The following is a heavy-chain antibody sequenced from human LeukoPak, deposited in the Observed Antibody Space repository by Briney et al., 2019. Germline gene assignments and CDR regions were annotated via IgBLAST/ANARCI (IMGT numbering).Heavy chain of an antibody. CDR2: ISGSGGST. Sequence: GGSLRLSCAASRFTFSSYAMTWVRQAPGKGLEWVSAISGSGGSTYYADSVKGRFTISRDNSKNTLYLQMNSLRAEDTAVYYCAKGNGGNSGEYFYYGMDVWGQGTTVTVSS. J-gene: IGHJ6*02. D-gene: IGHD4-23*01. V-gene: IGHV3-23*01. CDR3: AKGNGGNSGEYFYYGMDV. CDR1: RFTFSSYA.